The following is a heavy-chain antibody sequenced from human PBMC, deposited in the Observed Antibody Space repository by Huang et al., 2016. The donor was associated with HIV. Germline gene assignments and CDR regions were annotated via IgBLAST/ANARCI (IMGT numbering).Heavy chain of an antibody. J-gene: IGHJ4*02. Sequence: QVQLVQSGAEVKKPGASVKVSCKASGNTFSGYGISWVRQAPGQGLEWMGWISDYNGNTNYVENLQGRVTMTTDTSTSTAYMELRSLRSDDTAVYYCARDRRPYSGSYLGYWGQGTLVTVSS. CDR2: ISDYNGNT. CDR3: ARDRRPYSGSYLGY. CDR1: GNTFSGYG. D-gene: IGHD1-26*01. V-gene: IGHV1-18*04.